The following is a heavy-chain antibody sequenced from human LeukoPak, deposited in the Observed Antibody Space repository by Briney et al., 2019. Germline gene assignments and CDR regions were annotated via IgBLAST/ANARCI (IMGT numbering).Heavy chain of an antibody. D-gene: IGHD3-10*01. Sequence: TGGSLRLSCAASGFTFDDDAMHWVRQAPGKGLEWVSGISWNSGSIGYADSVKGRFTISRDNAKNSLYLQMNSLRAEDTALYYCAKEYGSGSYWGQGTLVTVSS. CDR1: GFTFDDDA. CDR3: AKEYGSGSY. V-gene: IGHV3-9*01. J-gene: IGHJ4*02. CDR2: ISWNSGSI.